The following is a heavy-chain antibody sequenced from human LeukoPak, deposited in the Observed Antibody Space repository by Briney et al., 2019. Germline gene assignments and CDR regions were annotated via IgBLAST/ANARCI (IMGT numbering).Heavy chain of an antibody. D-gene: IGHD3-9*01. CDR3: ARSSHYDILTGYSEEGAFDI. CDR2: IYSGGST. V-gene: IGHV3-53*01. Sequence: PGGSLRLSCAASGFTVSSNYMSWVRQAPGKGLEWVSAIYSGGSTDYADSVKGRFTISRDTSKNTLYLQMNSLRVEDTAVYYCARSSHYDILTGYSEEGAFDIWGQGTMVTVSS. J-gene: IGHJ3*02. CDR1: GFTVSSNY.